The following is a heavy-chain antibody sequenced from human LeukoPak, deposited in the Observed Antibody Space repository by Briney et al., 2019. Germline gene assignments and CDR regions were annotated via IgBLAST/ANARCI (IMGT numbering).Heavy chain of an antibody. D-gene: IGHD4-11*01. V-gene: IGHV4-38-2*02. CDR3: ARDYGDYRFDY. CDR1: GYSISSGYY. CDR2: IYHSGST. J-gene: IGHJ4*02. Sequence: SETLSLTCAVSGYSISSGYYCGWIRQPPGKGLEWIGSIYHSGSTYYNPSLKSRVTISVDTSKNQFSLKLSSVTAADTAVYYCARDYGDYRFDYWGQGTLVTVSS.